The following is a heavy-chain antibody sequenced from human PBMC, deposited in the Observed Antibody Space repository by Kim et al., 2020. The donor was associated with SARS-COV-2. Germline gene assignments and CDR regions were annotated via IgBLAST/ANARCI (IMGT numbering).Heavy chain of an antibody. CDR2: IWYDGSNK. CDR3: ARDSRFGESPPLDV. J-gene: IGHJ6*02. Sequence: GGSLRLSCAASGFTFSSYGMHWVRQAPGKGLEWVAVIWYDGSNKYYADSVKGRFTISRDNSKNTLYLQMNSLRAEDTAVYYCARDSRFGESPPLDVWGQGTTVTVSS. V-gene: IGHV3-33*01. D-gene: IGHD3-10*01. CDR1: GFTFSSYG.